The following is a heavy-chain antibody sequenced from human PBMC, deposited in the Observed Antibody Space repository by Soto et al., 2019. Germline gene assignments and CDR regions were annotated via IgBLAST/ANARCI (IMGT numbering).Heavy chain of an antibody. J-gene: IGHJ3*02. V-gene: IGHV3-30*03. D-gene: IGHD6-19*01. Sequence: QVQLVESGGGVVQPGRSLRLSCAASGFTFSSYGMHWVRQAPGKGLEWVAVISYDGSNKYYADSVKGRFTISRDNSKNTLYLQLNSLRAEDTAVYYCTASSGWYNAFDIWGQGTMVTVSS. CDR2: ISYDGSNK. CDR1: GFTFSSYG. CDR3: TASSGWYNAFDI.